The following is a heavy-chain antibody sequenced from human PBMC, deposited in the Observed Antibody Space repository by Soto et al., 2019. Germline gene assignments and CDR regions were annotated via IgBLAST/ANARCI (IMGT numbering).Heavy chain of an antibody. CDR2: IYYSGST. CDR3: ARDGGDYYDSSGYYKAAFDI. V-gene: IGHV4-59*02. J-gene: IGHJ3*02. Sequence: SETLSLTCTVSGGSVSSYYWSWIRQPPGKGLEWIGYIYYSGSTNYNPSLKSRVTISVDTSKNQFSLKLSSVTAADTAVYYCARDGGDYYDSSGYYKAAFDIWGQGTMVTVSS. CDR1: GGSVSSYY. D-gene: IGHD3-22*01.